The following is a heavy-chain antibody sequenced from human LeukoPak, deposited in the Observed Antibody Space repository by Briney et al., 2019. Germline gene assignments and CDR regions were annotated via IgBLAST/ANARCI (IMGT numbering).Heavy chain of an antibody. Sequence: SETLSLTCTVSGGSISSYYWSWIRQPAGKGLEWNGRIYTSGSTNYNPSLKSRVTMSVDTSKNQFSLKLSSVTAADTAVYYCARVGDYVWGSYRSNWFDPWGQGTLVTVSS. D-gene: IGHD3-16*02. CDR2: IYTSGST. J-gene: IGHJ5*02. CDR1: GGSISSYY. V-gene: IGHV4-4*07. CDR3: ARVGDYVWGSYRSNWFDP.